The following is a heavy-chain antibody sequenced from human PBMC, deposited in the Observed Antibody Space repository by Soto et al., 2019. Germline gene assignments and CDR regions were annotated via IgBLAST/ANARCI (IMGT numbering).Heavy chain of an antibody. Sequence: EVQLVESGGGLVQPGGSLRLSCAASGFTFSRYWMHWVRQAPGKGLVWVSRINNDGTTTNYADFVKGRFTISRDNAKNTLYLQMNSLRAEDTAEYYCARGYCSGDSRYSSPSFADHWGQGTLVIVSS. J-gene: IGHJ4*02. CDR1: GFTFSRYW. V-gene: IGHV3-74*01. CDR2: INNDGTTT. D-gene: IGHD2-15*01. CDR3: ARGYCSGDSRYSSPSFADH.